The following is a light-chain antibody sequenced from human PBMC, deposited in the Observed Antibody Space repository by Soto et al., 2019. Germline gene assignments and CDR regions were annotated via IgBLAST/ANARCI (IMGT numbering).Light chain of an antibody. V-gene: IGKV2-28*01. J-gene: IGKJ3*01. CDR1: QSLLHRNGSNY. CDR2: LGS. Sequence: DIVITQSPLSLSVTPGEPASISCRCSQSLLHRNGSNYLDWYLQKPGQSPQLLISLGSNRASGVPDRLSGSGSGTDVTLNITRVEAGDVGVYYCMQALQTSFTFGPGTRVDI. CDR3: MQALQTSFT.